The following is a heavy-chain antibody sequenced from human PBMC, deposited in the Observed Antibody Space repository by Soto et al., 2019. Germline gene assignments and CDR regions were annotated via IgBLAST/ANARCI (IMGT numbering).Heavy chain of an antibody. V-gene: IGHV4-30-4*01. CDR2: IYYSGST. J-gene: IGHJ6*02. CDR3: AREPIVVVPAALGGMDV. Sequence: SETLSLTCTVSGGSISSGDYYWSWIRQPPGKGLEWIGYIYYSGSTYYNPSLKSRVTISVDTSENQFSLKLSSVTAADTAVYYCAREPIVVVPAALGGMDVWGQGTTVTVSS. D-gene: IGHD2-2*01. CDR1: GGSISSGDYY.